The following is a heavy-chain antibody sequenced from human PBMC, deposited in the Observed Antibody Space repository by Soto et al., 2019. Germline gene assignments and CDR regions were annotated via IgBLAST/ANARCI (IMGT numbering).Heavy chain of an antibody. D-gene: IGHD4-17*01. Sequence: EGQLLQSGGGLFRPGESLGLSCEASGSTFSSSGMSWVRQAPGKGLEWVSSISIRGDYRYYADSVKGRFTISRDNSKNTLYLQMSSLTAEDTALYYCANHGGFDFWGQGTMVAVSS. CDR3: ANHGGFDF. J-gene: IGHJ3*01. V-gene: IGHV3-23*01. CDR2: ISIRGDYR. CDR1: GSTFSSSG.